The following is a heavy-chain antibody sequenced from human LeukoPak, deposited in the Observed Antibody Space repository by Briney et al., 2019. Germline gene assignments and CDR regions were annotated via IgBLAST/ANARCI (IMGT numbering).Heavy chain of an antibody. CDR1: GGTFSSYA. CDR3: ARVLPPYSYGYYYFDY. CDR2: IIPIFGTA. D-gene: IGHD5-18*01. J-gene: IGHJ4*02. Sequence: ASVKVSCKASGGTFSSYAISWVRQAPGQGLEWMGGIIPIFGTANYAQKFQGRVTITTDESTSTAYMELRSLRSDDTAVYYCARVLPPYSYGYYYFDYWGQGTLVTVSS. V-gene: IGHV1-69*05.